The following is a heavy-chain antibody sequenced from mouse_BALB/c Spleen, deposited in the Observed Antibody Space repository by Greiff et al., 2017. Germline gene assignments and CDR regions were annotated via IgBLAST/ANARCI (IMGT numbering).Heavy chain of an antibody. V-gene: IGHV1-4*01. CDR2: INPSSGYT. CDR3: ARGNYVDYYAMDY. CDR1: GYTFTSYT. Sequence: QVQLQQSGAELARPGASVKMSCKASGYTFTSYTMHWVKQRPGQGLEWIGYINPSSGYTNYNQKFKDKATLTADKSSSTAYMQLSSLTSEDSAVYYCARGNYVDYYAMDYWGQGTSVTVSS. D-gene: IGHD2-1*01. J-gene: IGHJ4*01.